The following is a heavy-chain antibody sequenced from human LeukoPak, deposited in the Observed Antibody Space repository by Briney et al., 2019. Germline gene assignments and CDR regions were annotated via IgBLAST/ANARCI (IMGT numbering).Heavy chain of an antibody. CDR2: ISSSSSYI. Sequence: GGSLRLSCAASGFTFSSYSMNWVRQAPGKGLEWVSSISSSSSYIYYADSVKGRFTISRDNSKNTLYLQMNSLGGEDTAVYYCAKGRWGLTINNFDIWGQGRMVTVS. CDR1: GFTFSSYS. CDR3: AKGRWGLTINNFDI. V-gene: IGHV3-21*04. D-gene: IGHD3-9*01. J-gene: IGHJ3*02.